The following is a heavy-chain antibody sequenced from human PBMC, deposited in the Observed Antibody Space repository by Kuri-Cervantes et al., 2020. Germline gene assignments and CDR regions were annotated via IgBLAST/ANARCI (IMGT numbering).Heavy chain of an antibody. CDR1: GFTFSSYW. CDR3: ARGLPSATHYYYYYYMDV. V-gene: IGHV3-74*01. J-gene: IGHJ6*03. CDR2: INSDGSST. D-gene: IGHD2-15*01. Sequence: GESLKISCAASGFTFSSYWMHWVRQGPGKGLVWVSRINSDGSSTSYADSVKGRFTVSRDNAKNTLYLEMTSLRAEDTAVYYCARGLPSATHYYYYYYMDVWGKGTTVTVSS.